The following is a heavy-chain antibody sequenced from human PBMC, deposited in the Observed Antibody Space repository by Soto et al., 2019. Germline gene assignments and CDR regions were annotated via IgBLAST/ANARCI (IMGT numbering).Heavy chain of an antibody. D-gene: IGHD3-10*01. J-gene: IGHJ4*02. Sequence: PSETLSLTCTVSGGSISTYYWSWIRQPPGGTLEWIGYIYASGATTYNPSLESRVTMSVDMPNNEFSLELTSLTAADTAVYYCARYHSFDGSIYHYYFDFWGQGTLVTVYS. CDR1: GGSISTYY. CDR2: IYASGAT. CDR3: ARYHSFDGSIYHYYFDF. V-gene: IGHV4-59*01.